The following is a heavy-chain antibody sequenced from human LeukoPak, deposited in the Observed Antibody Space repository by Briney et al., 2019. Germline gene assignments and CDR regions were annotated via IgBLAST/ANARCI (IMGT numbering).Heavy chain of an antibody. Sequence: GGSLRLSCAASGFTFSSYAMSWVRQAPGKGLEWVSTISGSGGSTYYADSVKGRFTMSRDNSKNTLYLQMNSLRAEDTAVYYCAKAGTRGYYDSSGYPYYFDYWGQGTLVTVSS. V-gene: IGHV3-23*01. CDR3: AKAGTRGYYDSSGYPYYFDY. CDR1: GFTFSSYA. CDR2: ISGSGGST. D-gene: IGHD3-22*01. J-gene: IGHJ4*02.